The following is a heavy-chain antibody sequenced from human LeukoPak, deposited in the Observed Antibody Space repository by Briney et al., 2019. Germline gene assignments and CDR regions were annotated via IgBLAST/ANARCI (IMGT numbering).Heavy chain of an antibody. CDR2: ISYSGST. D-gene: IGHD5-24*01. J-gene: IGHJ4*02. V-gene: IGHV4-59*01. Sequence: PSETLSLTCTVSGASLSSYYCSWIRQSPGKGLEWIGLISYSGSTKYNSSLESRVTISADTSKSQCSLKLSSVTAADTAVYYCVRGAGWLPDYRGQGTLVTVSS. CDR3: VRGAGWLPDY. CDR1: GASLSSYY.